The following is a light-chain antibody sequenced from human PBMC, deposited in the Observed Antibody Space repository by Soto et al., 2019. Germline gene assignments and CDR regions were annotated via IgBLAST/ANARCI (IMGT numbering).Light chain of an antibody. Sequence: QSALTQPASVSGSPGQSITISCTGTSSDVGSYNLVSWYQQHPGKAPKLMIYAGTKRPSGVSNRFSGSKSANTASQTISGLQAEDEANYYCCSFASTPYWVFGGGTKLTVL. CDR2: AGT. J-gene: IGLJ3*02. CDR1: SSDVGSYNL. V-gene: IGLV2-23*01. CDR3: CSFASTPYWV.